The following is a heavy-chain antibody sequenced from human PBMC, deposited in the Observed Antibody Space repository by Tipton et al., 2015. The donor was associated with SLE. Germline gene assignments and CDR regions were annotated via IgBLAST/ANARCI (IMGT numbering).Heavy chain of an antibody. CDR3: AREIAAYKSGGYYNPNWFDP. CDR2: INHSGST. V-gene: IGHV4-34*01. CDR1: GGSFSGYY. J-gene: IGHJ5*02. Sequence: GLVKPSETLSLTCAVYGGSFSGYYWSWIRQPPGKGLEWIGEINHSGSTSYNPSLKSRVTISVDTSKNQFSLKLSSVTAADTAVYYCAREIAAYKSGGYYNPNWFDPWGQGTLVTVSS. D-gene: IGHD3-9*01.